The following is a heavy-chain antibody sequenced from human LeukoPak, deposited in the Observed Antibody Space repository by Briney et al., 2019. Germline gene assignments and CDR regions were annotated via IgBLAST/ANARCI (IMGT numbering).Heavy chain of an antibody. Sequence: ASVKVSCKVSGYTLTELSXXXXXXXXXXXXXXMGGFDPEDGETIYAQKFQGRVTMTEDTSTDTAYMELSSLRSEDTAVYYCATDLIYLRGFDPWGQGTLVTVSS. CDR2: FDPEDGET. CDR1: GYTLTELS. J-gene: IGHJ5*02. D-gene: IGHD3-10*01. CDR3: ATDLIYLRGFDP. V-gene: IGHV1-24*01.